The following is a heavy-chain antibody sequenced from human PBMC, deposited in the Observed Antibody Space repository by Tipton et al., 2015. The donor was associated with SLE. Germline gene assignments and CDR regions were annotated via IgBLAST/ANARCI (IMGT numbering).Heavy chain of an antibody. CDR2: IYYSGST. Sequence: TLSLTCTVSGGSISSYYWSWIRQPPGKGLEWIGYIYYSGSTNYNPSLKSRVTISVDTSKNQFSLKLSSVTAADTAVYYCARYYYDSRTFDYWGQGTLVTVSS. V-gene: IGHV4-59*08. D-gene: IGHD3-22*01. CDR1: GGSISSYY. CDR3: ARYYYDSRTFDY. J-gene: IGHJ4*02.